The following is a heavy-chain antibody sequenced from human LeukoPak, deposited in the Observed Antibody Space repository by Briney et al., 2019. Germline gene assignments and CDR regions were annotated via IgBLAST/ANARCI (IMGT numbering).Heavy chain of an antibody. D-gene: IGHD6-19*01. Sequence: PSETLSLTCAVSGYSISSGYYWGWIRQPPGKGLEWIGSTYHSGGTYYNPSLKSRVTISVDTSKNQFSLKLSSVTAADTAVYYCARGRAVAGSGGNWGQGTLVTVSS. CDR3: ARGRAVAGSGGN. CDR2: TYHSGGT. V-gene: IGHV4-38-2*01. CDR1: GYSISSGYY. J-gene: IGHJ4*02.